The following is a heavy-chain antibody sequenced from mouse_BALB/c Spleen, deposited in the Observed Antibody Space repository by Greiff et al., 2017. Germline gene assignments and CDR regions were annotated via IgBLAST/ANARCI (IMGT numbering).Heavy chain of an antibody. Sequence: EVKLMESGGDLVKPGGSLKLSCAASGFTFSSYGMSWVRQTPDKRLEWVATISSGGSYTYYPDSVKGRFTISRDNAKNTLYLQMSSLKSEDTAMYYCARHRDGFDYWGQGTTLTVSS. D-gene: IGHD1-1*01. V-gene: IGHV5-6*01. CDR3: ARHRDGFDY. CDR2: ISSGGSYT. CDR1: GFTFSSYG. J-gene: IGHJ2*01.